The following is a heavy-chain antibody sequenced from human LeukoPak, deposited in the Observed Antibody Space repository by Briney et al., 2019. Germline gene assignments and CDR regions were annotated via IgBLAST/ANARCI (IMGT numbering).Heavy chain of an antibody. CDR3: AKSLDYDGGVLWALPYY. V-gene: IGHV3-23*01. Sequence: GGSLRLSCAASGFTFSSYAMSWVRQAPGKGLEWVSAIGGSGGSTYFADSVKGRFTVSRDNSKNTLYLQMNGLRAEDTAVYYCAKSLDYDGGVLWALPYYWGQGTLVTVSS. J-gene: IGHJ4*02. D-gene: IGHD3-22*01. CDR1: GFTFSSYA. CDR2: IGGSGGST.